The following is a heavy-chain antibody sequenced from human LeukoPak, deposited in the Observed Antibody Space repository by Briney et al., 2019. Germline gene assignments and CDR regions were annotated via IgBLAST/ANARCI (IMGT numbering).Heavy chain of an antibody. J-gene: IGHJ4*02. CDR3: AKDIGPRGYSGYEIDC. CDR2: FSWDGGST. Sequence: GGSLRLSCAASGFTFDDYGMHWVRQAPGKGLEWVSFFSWDGGSTYYADSVKGRFTISRDNSKNSLYLQMNSLRAEDTALYYCAKDIGPRGYSGYEIDCWGQGTLVTVSS. CDR1: GFTFDDYG. D-gene: IGHD5-12*01. V-gene: IGHV3-43D*03.